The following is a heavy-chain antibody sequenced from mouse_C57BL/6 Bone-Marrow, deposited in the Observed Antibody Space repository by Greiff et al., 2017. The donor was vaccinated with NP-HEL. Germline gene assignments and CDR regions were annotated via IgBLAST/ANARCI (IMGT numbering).Heavy chain of an antibody. Sequence: EVQLQQSGGGLVQPGGSLKLSCAASGFTFSDYGMAWVRQAPRKGPEWVAFISNLAYSIYYADTVTGRFTISRENAKNTLYLEMSSLRSEDTAMYYCARRQLRLRTYAMDYWGQGTSVTVSS. V-gene: IGHV5-15*04. CDR3: ARRQLRLRTYAMDY. CDR2: ISNLAYSI. CDR1: GFTFSDYG. J-gene: IGHJ4*01. D-gene: IGHD3-2*02.